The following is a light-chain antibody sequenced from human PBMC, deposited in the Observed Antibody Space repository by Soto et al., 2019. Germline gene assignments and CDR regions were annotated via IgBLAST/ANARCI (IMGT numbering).Light chain of an antibody. J-gene: IGLJ2*01. Sequence: SYELTQPLSVSVALGQTARITRGGNNSGSKNVHWYQQKPGQAPVLVIYRDSNRPSGIPERFSGSNSGNTATLTISRAQAGDEADYYCQVWDSSTVVFGGGSKLTVL. V-gene: IGLV3-9*01. CDR1: NSGSKN. CDR3: QVWDSSTVV. CDR2: RDS.